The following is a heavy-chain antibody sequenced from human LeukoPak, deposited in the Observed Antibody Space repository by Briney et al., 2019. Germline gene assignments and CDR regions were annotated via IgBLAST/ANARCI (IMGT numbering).Heavy chain of an antibody. CDR2: TSAGGGST. CDR1: GFSFSSFG. J-gene: IGHJ4*02. D-gene: IGHD6-13*01. CDR3: ATAYSSSWYYFDY. Sequence: GGSLRLSCAASGFSFSSFGMSWVRQAPGKGLVWVSATSAGGGSTYYADSVKGRFTISRDMSKNTLYLQMNSLRAEDTAVYYCATAYSSSWYYFDYWGQGTLVTVSS. V-gene: IGHV3-23*01.